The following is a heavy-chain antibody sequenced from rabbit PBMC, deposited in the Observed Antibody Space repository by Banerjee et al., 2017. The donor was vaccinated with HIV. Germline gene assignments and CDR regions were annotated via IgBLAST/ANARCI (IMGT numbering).Heavy chain of an antibody. CDR1: GFSFSRSYY. J-gene: IGHJ3*01. Sequence: QSLEESGGDLVKPGASLTLTCTASGFSFSRSYYMCWVRQAPGKGLEWIACIYTGSSGSTYYASWAKGRFTISKTSSTTVTLQMTSLTVADTATYFCARDSSYSLTRLDLWGPGTLVTVS. CDR3: ARDSSYSLTRLDL. CDR2: IYTGSSGST. V-gene: IGHV1S40*01. D-gene: IGHD8-1*01.